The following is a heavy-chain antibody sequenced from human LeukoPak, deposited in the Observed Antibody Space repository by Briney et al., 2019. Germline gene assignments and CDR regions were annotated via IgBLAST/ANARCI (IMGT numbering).Heavy chain of an antibody. CDR3: ARRLGYCSSTSCYKGYDWFDP. D-gene: IGHD2-2*02. V-gene: IGHV1-2*02. J-gene: IGHJ5*02. CDR2: INPNSGGT. Sequence: ASVKVSCKAFGYTFTAYYMHWVRQAPGQGLEWMGWINPNSGGTNYAQKFQGRVTMTRDTSISTAYMELSRLRSDDTAVYYCARRLGYCSSTSCYKGYDWFDPWGQGTLVTVSS. CDR1: GYTFTAYY.